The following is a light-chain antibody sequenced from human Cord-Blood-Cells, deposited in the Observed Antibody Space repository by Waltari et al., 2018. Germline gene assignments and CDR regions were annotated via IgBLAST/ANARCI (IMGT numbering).Light chain of an antibody. J-gene: IGLJ2*01. CDR1: SSDVGGYNY. CDR3: SSYADSNVV. V-gene: IGLV2-8*01. CDR2: EVS. Sequence: QSALTQPPSASGSPGQSVTISCTGTSSDVGGYNYVSWYQQHPGKAPQLMIYEVSKRPSGVPDRFAGSKSGNTASLTVSGLQAEDEADYYCSSYADSNVVFGGGTKLTVL.